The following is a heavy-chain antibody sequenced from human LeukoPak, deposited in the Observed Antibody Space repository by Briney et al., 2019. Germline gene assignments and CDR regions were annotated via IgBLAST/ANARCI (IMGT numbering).Heavy chain of an antibody. CDR3: ARVRDNWNYLGYSDL. Sequence: SETLSLTCTVSGDSMRSYYWSWIRQPPGKGLEWIAYIYYSGSTNYNPSLMSRVTISGDTSKNQISLKLSSVTAADTAVYYCARVRDNWNYLGYSDLWGRGTLVTVSS. J-gene: IGHJ2*01. D-gene: IGHD1-7*01. V-gene: IGHV4-59*01. CDR2: IYYSGST. CDR1: GDSMRSYY.